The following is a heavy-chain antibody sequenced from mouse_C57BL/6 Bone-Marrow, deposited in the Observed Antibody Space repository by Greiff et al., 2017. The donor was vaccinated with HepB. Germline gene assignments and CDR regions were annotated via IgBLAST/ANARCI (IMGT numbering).Heavy chain of an antibody. CDR1: GYTFTSYW. CDR2: IHPNSGST. J-gene: IGHJ3*01. D-gene: IGHD1-1*01. CDR3: ARRGYYGSSPWFAY. V-gene: IGHV1-64*01. Sequence: QVQLQHSGAELVKPGASVKLSCKASGYTFTSYWMHWVKQRPGQGLEWIGMIHPNSGSTNYNEKFKSKATLTVDKSSSTAYMQLSSLTSEDSAVYYCARRGYYGSSPWFAYWGQGTLVTVSA.